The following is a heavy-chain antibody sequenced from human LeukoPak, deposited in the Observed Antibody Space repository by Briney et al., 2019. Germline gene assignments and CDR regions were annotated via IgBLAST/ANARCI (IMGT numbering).Heavy chain of an antibody. Sequence: GGSLRLSCAASGFTFSSYAMSWVRQAPGKGLGWVSAISGSGGSTYYADSVKGRFTISRDNSKNTLYLQMNSLRAEDTAVYYCAKLIVVVPAAIDYWGQGTLVTVSS. J-gene: IGHJ4*02. CDR2: ISGSGGST. D-gene: IGHD2-2*01. V-gene: IGHV3-23*01. CDR1: GFTFSSYA. CDR3: AKLIVVVPAAIDY.